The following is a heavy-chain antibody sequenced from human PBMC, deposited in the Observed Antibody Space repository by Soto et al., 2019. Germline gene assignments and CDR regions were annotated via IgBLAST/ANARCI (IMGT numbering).Heavy chain of an antibody. Sequence: QVQLVESGGGLVKPGGSLRLSCAASGFTFSDYYMSWIRQAPGKGLEWVSYISSSGSTIYYADSVKGRFTISRDNAKNSLYLQMKSRGGEDTAVYYWARGGWLEGELSSGNFDYWGQGTLVTVSS. CDR2: ISSSGSTI. V-gene: IGHV3-11*01. J-gene: IGHJ4*02. CDR1: GFTFSDYY. D-gene: IGHD3-16*02. CDR3: ARGGWLEGELSSGNFDY.